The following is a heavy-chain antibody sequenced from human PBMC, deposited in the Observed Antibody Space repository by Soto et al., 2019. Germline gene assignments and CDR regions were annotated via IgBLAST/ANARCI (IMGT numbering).Heavy chain of an antibody. CDR1: GFSFSIYA. CDR3: AKDAVYGDGLWLAAN. D-gene: IGHD2-21*02. CDR2: MTGSGGDI. V-gene: IGHV3-23*01. Sequence: VQLLESGGGLVQPGESLRLSCAASGFSFSIYAMMWVRQPPGKGQEWVAGMTGSGGDIRYADSVKGRFTISKDNSKNTLYLQMNSLRAEDTAMSYCAKDAVYGDGLWLAANWGQGTLVTVSS. J-gene: IGHJ4*02.